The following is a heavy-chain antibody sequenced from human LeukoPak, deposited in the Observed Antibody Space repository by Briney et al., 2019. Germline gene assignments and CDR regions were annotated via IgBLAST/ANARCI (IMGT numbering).Heavy chain of an antibody. CDR1: GYTFTSYG. CDR3: ARDYGSFALDH. D-gene: IGHD3-10*01. V-gene: IGHV1-18*01. J-gene: IGHJ4*02. CDR2: ISPYNGNT. Sequence: ASVKVSCKASGYTFTSYGISWVRQAPGQGLEWMGWISPYNGNTNYAQKLQGRVTMTTDTSTSTVYMELRSLRSDDTAVYYCARDYGSFALDHWGQGTLVTVSS.